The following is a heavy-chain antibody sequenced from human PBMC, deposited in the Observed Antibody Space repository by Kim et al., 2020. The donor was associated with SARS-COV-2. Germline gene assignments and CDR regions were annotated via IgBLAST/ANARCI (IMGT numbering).Heavy chain of an antibody. D-gene: IGHD2-15*01. J-gene: IGHJ4*01. CDR2: ISYDGSNK. Sequence: GGSLRLSCAASGFTFSSYGMHWVRQAPGKGLEWVAVISYDGSNKYYADSVKGRFTISRDNSKNTLYLQMNSLRAEDTAVYYCAKDSSVAATRGEAFDYWG. CDR1: GFTFSSYG. V-gene: IGHV3-30*18. CDR3: AKDSSVAATRGEAFDY.